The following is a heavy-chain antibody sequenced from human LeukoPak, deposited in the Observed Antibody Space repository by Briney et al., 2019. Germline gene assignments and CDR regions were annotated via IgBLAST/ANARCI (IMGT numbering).Heavy chain of an antibody. J-gene: IGHJ4*02. CDR2: ISYDGSNK. D-gene: IGHD3-22*01. V-gene: IGHV3-30*03. Sequence: PGGSLRLSCAASGFTFSSYGMHWVRQAPGKGLEWVAVISYDGSNKYYADSVKGRFTISRDNSKNTLYLQMNSLRAEDTAVYYCAPGMYYYDSSGYEWGQGTLVTVSS. CDR3: APGMYYYDSSGYE. CDR1: GFTFSSYG.